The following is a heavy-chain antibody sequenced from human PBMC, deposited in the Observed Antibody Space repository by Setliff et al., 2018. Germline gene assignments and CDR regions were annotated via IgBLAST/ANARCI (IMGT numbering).Heavy chain of an antibody. CDR3: ARSEANGGHDPFDI. CDR1: GFTFGIYS. CDR2: INSGSNHR. Sequence: GGSLRLSCVASGFTFGIYSVNWVRQAPGKGLEWVSYINSGSNHRYYADSVKGRFTISRDNTKNSLYLQMNSLRAEDTAVYYCARSEANGGHDPFDIWGQGTMVTVSS. D-gene: IGHD5-12*01. V-gene: IGHV3-21*06. J-gene: IGHJ3*02.